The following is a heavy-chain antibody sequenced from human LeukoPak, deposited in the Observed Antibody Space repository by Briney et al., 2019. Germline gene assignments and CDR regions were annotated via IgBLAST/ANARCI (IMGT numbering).Heavy chain of an antibody. CDR2: ISYDGSNK. V-gene: IGHV3-30*04. CDR3: ARSLFRGYYGSGSKRTGGLIDY. Sequence: GGFLRLSCAASGFTFSSYAMHWVRQAPGKGLEWVAVISYDGSNKHYADSVKGRFTISRDNSKNTLYLQMNSLRAEDTAVYYCARSLFRGYYGSGSKRTGGLIDYWGQGTLVTVSS. D-gene: IGHD3-10*01. J-gene: IGHJ4*02. CDR1: GFTFSSYA.